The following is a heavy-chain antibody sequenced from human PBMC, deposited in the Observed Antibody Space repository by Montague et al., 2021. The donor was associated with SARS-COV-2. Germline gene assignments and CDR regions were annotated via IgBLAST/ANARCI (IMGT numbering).Heavy chain of an antibody. CDR2: ISYSGRT. CDR1: GGSVSSSPYD. D-gene: IGHD3-10*01. V-gene: IGHV4-39*01. Sequence: ETLSLTCTVAGGSVSSSPYDWGWIRQPPGRGLEWVGSISYSGRTYFSPSVKSRLTISVDSSENQFSLRLSSVTAADMAVYYCASSYYYGSGTYVYNYYMNVWGKGTTVTVPS. CDR3: ASSYYYGSGTYVYNYYMNV. J-gene: IGHJ6*03.